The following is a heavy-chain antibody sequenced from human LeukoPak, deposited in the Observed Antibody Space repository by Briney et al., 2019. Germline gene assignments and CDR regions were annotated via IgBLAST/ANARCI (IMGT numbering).Heavy chain of an antibody. D-gene: IGHD1-7*01. Sequence: GGSLRLSCAASGFTFSSYAMSWVRQAPGKGLEWVSYISSSSSTIYYADSVKGRFTISRDNAKNSLYLQMNSLRAEDTAVYYCARAGLHNWNYEGTAYFDYWGQGTLVTVSS. CDR2: ISSSSSTI. J-gene: IGHJ4*02. V-gene: IGHV3-48*01. CDR1: GFTFSSYA. CDR3: ARAGLHNWNYEGTAYFDY.